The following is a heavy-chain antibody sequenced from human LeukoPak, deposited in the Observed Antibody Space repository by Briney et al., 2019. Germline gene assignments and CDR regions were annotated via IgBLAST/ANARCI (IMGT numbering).Heavy chain of an antibody. CDR2: IRYDGTNK. Sequence: GGSLRLSCAASGFIFSDYGMHWVRQAPGKGLEWVSFIRYDGTNKNYADSVKGRFTISRDNSKNTLYLQMNSMRPEDTAVYYCTKDPEKLIQQWLQYFDFWGQGTLVTVSS. J-gene: IGHJ4*02. CDR1: GFIFSDYG. V-gene: IGHV3-30*02. D-gene: IGHD5-18*01. CDR3: TKDPEKLIQQWLQYFDF.